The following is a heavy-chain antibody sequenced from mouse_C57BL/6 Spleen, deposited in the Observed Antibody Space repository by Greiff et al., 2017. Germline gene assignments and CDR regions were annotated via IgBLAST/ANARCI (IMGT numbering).Heavy chain of an antibody. V-gene: IGHV1-64*01. J-gene: IGHJ2*01. CDR1: GYTFTSYW. CDR3: ASYDGYSDY. CDR2: IHPNSGST. Sequence: QVQLQQPGAELVKPGASVKLSCKASGYTFTSYWMHWVKQRPGQGLEWIGMIHPNSGSTNYNEKFKSKATLTVDKSSSTAYMQRSSRTSEDSAVYYCASYDGYSDYWGQGTTLTVSS. D-gene: IGHD2-3*01.